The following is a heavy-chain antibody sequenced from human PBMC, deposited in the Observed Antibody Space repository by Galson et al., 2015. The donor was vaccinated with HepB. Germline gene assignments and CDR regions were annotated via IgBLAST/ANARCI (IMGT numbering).Heavy chain of an antibody. CDR1: GSTFSSYA. J-gene: IGHJ4*02. CDR2: INPSGGST. CDR3: ARGGTAMAPVDY. V-gene: IGHV1-46*04. D-gene: IGHD5-18*01. Sequence: SVKVSCKASGSTFSSYAISWVRQAPGQGLEWMGIINPSGGSTSYAQKLQGRVTMTRDTSTSTVYMELSSLRSEDTAVYYCARGGTAMAPVDYWGQGTLVTVSS.